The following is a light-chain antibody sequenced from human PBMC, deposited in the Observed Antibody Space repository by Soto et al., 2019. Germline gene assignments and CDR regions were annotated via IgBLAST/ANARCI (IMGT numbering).Light chain of an antibody. Sequence: DIVMTQSPDYLAVSLGERATINCKYSQSVLYSSNNKNNLAWYQQKPGQPPKLLIYWASTRESGVPDRFSGSGSGTDFTLTINSVQAEDVAVYYCQQYYSTPLTFGGGNKMEIK. V-gene: IGKV4-1*01. CDR3: QQYYSTPLT. J-gene: IGKJ4*01. CDR2: WAS. CDR1: QSVLYSSNNKNN.